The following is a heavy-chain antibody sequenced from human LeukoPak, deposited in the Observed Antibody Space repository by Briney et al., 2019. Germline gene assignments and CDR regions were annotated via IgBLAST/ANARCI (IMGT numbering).Heavy chain of an antibody. V-gene: IGHV4-34*01. D-gene: IGHD6-19*01. CDR3: ARGLRAVAGKDY. CDR2: INHSGST. J-gene: IGHJ4*02. CDR1: GGSFSGYY. Sequence: SETLSPTCAVYGGSFSGYYWSWIRQPPGKGLERIGEINHSGSTNYNPSLKSRVTISVDTSKNQFSLKLSSVTAADTAVYYCARGLRAVAGKDYWGQGTLVTVSS.